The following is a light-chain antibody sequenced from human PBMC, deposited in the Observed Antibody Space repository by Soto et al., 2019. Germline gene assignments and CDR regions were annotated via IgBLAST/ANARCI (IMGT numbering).Light chain of an antibody. CDR3: QQLKRYPLT. CDR1: QGISSY. CDR2: AAS. V-gene: IGKV1-9*01. J-gene: IGKJ4*01. Sequence: DIQLTQSPPFLSASIGDRVTITCRASQGISSYLAWYQHKPGKAPKLLIYAASTLQSGVPSRFSGSGSGTEFTLTISSLQPEDFATYYCQQLKRYPLTFGGGTKVEIK.